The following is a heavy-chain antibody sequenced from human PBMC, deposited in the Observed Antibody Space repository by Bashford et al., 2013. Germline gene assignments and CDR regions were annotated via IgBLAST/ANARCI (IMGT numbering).Heavy chain of an antibody. CDR1: GGSISSYY. V-gene: IGHV4-59*08. CDR2: IYYSGST. J-gene: IGHJ3*02. CDR3: ARHLLWFGELSHDAFDI. Sequence: SETLSLTCTVSGGSISSYYWSWIRQPPGKGLEWIGYIYYSGSTNYNPSLKSRVTISVDTSKNQFSLKLSSVTAADTAVYYCARHLLWFGELSHDAFDIWGQGTMVTVSS. D-gene: IGHD3-10*01.